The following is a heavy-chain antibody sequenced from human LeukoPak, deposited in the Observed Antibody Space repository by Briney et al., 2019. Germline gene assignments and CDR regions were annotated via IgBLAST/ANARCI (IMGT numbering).Heavy chain of an antibody. J-gene: IGHJ4*02. CDR3: AREPYDYVWGSYHEYYFDY. CDR2: INHSGST. CDR1: GGSFSGYY. Sequence: SETLSLTCAVYGGSFSGYYWSWIRQPPGKGLEWIGEINHSGSTNYNPSLKSRVTISVDTSKNQFSLKLSSVTAADTAVYYCAREPYDYVWGSYHEYYFDYWGQGTLVTVSS. D-gene: IGHD3-16*02. V-gene: IGHV4-34*01.